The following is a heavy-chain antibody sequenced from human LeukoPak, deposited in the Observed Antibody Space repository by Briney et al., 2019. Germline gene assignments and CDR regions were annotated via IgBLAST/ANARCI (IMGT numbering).Heavy chain of an antibody. CDR1: GFTLSSYA. J-gene: IGHJ5*02. D-gene: IGHD4-17*01. CDR2: ITGSHGRT. CDR3: TKDPNGDYVGAFDP. V-gene: IGHV3-23*01. Sequence: GGSLRLSCAASGFTLSSYAMSWVRQAPGKGLEWVSSITGSHGRTYNTDSVKGRFTISRDNSHNTLYLQMNSLRAEDTAVYYCTKDPNGDYVGAFDPWGQGTLATVSS.